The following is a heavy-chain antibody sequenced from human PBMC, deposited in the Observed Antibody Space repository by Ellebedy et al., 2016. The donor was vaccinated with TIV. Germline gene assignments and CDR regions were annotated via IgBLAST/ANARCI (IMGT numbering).Heavy chain of an antibody. CDR2: LDPEDGET. V-gene: IGHV1-24*01. CDR1: GYTLTELS. D-gene: IGHD3-16*01. Sequence: AASVKVSCKVSGYTLTELSIPWVRHAPGKGLQWMGGLDPEDGETIYAQKVQGRVTMTEDTSTDTAYMELSSLRSEDTAVYYCVTDLEDGNYVRFFDRWGRGTLVTVSS. CDR3: VTDLEDGNYVRFFDR. J-gene: IGHJ2*01.